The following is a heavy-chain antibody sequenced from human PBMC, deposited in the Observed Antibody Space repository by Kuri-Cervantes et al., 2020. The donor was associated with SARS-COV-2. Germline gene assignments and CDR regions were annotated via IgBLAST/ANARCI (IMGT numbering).Heavy chain of an antibody. D-gene: IGHD1-14*01. CDR3: ARSHHEASPSDI. CDR2: IYYSGST. CDR1: GGSISSSSYY. Sequence: ESLKISCTVSGGSISSSSYYWGWIRQPPGKGLEWIGSIYYSGSTYYNPSLKSRVTISVDTSKNQFSLKLSSVTAADTAVYYCARSHHEASPSDIWGQGTMVTVSS. V-gene: IGHV4-39*01. J-gene: IGHJ3*02.